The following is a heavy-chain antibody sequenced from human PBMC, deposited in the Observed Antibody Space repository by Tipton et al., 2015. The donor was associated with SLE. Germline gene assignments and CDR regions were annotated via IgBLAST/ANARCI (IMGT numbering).Heavy chain of an antibody. J-gene: IGHJ1*01. Sequence: LRLSCAVYGGSFSGYYWSWIRQPPGKGLEWIGEINHSGSTNYNPSLKSRVTISVDTSKNQFSLKLSSLTAADTAVYYCATGYDFQTGWFQHWGQGTLVTVSS. V-gene: IGHV4-34*01. CDR3: ATGYDFQTGWFQH. CDR2: INHSGST. D-gene: IGHD5-12*01. CDR1: GGSFSGYY.